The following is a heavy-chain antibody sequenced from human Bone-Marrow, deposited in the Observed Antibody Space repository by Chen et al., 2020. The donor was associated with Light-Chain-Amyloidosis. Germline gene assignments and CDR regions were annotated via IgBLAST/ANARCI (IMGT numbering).Heavy chain of an antibody. CDR3: ASDFRFENNVDH. J-gene: IGHJ4*02. D-gene: IGHD3-9*01. Sequence: EVQLVETGGGLIQPGESLSPSCAVPGFTVREAFMNWVRQAPGKGLECVSIIYKDGRTVYADSVKGRFTISRDTSKNTLYLHMNNLRAEDTAVYYCASDFRFENNVDHWGQGTLVTVSS. CDR2: IYKDGRT. CDR1: GFTVREAF. V-gene: IGHV3-53*02.